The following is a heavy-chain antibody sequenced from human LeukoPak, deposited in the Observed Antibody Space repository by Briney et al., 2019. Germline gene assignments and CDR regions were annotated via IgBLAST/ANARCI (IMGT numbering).Heavy chain of an antibody. V-gene: IGHV1-18*01. CDR2: ISAYNGNT. D-gene: IGHD5-18*01. J-gene: IGHJ4*02. Sequence: ASVKVSCKASGGTFSSYAISWVRQAPGQGLEWMGWISAYNGNTNYAQKLQGRVTMTTDTSTSTAYMELRSLRSDDTAVYYCARDTRNSYGYDADYWGQGTLVTVSS. CDR1: GGTFSSYA. CDR3: ARDTRNSYGYDADY.